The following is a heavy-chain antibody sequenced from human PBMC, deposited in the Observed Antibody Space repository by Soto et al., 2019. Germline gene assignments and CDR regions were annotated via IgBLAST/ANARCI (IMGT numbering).Heavy chain of an antibody. CDR2: ISGSGGST. Sequence: GGSLRLSCAASGFTFSSYAMSWVRQAPGKGLEWVSAISGSGGSTYYADSVKGRFTISRDNSKNTLYLQMNSLRAEDTAVYYCAKAGKYRLLSPRYFDYWGQGTLVTVSS. D-gene: IGHD2-2*01. CDR3: AKAGKYRLLSPRYFDY. CDR1: GFTFSSYA. J-gene: IGHJ4*02. V-gene: IGHV3-23*01.